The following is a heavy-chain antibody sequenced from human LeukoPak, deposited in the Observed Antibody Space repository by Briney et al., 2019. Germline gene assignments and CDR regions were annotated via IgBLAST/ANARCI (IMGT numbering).Heavy chain of an antibody. Sequence: SETLSLTCAVYGGSFSGYYWSWIRQPPGKGLEWIGEINHSGSTNYSPSLKSRVTISVDTSKNQFSLKLSSVTAADTAVYYCANLSGWLFDYWGQGTLVTVSS. J-gene: IGHJ4*02. CDR2: INHSGST. CDR1: GGSFSGYY. D-gene: IGHD5-12*01. CDR3: ANLSGWLFDY. V-gene: IGHV4-34*01.